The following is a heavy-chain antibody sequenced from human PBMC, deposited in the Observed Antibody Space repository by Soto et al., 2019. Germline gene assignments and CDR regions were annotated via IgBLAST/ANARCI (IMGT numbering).Heavy chain of an antibody. CDR2: IIPIFGRA. D-gene: IGHD3-22*01. CDR3: AVVDYYDSSGYYIFDY. Sequence: ASVKVSCKASGGTFSSYAISWVRQAPGQGLEWMGVIIPIFGRANYAQKFQGRVTITADESTSTAYIELSSLRSEDTAVYYCAVVDYYDSSGYYIFDYWGQGTLVTVSS. J-gene: IGHJ4*02. V-gene: IGHV1-69*13. CDR1: GGTFSSYA.